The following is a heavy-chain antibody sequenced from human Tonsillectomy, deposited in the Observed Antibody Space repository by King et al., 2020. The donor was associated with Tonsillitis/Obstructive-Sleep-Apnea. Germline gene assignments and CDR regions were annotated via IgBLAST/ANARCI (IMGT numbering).Heavy chain of an antibody. CDR3: ASHAEDYYDSSGYYVGDDY. Sequence: QLQESGPGLVKPSETLSLTCTVSGGSISSYYWSWSRQPAGKGLEWIGRIYTSGSTNYNPSLKRRVTMSVDTSKNQFSLKLSAVTAADTVVYYCASHAEDYYDSSGYYVGDDYWCRGTLVTVSS. CDR1: GGSISSYY. J-gene: IGHJ4*02. CDR2: IYTSGST. D-gene: IGHD3-22*01. V-gene: IGHV4-4*07.